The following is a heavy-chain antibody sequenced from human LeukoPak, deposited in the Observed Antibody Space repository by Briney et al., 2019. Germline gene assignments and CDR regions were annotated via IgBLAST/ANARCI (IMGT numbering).Heavy chain of an antibody. V-gene: IGHV3-30*18. J-gene: IGHJ4*02. CDR3: AKGLSGSPPPY. CDR2: ISYDGSNK. CDR1: RFTFSRYG. D-gene: IGHD3-10*01. Sequence: GSLRLSCAASRFTFSRYGMHWVRQAPGKGLEWVAVISYDGSNKYYVDSVKGRFTISRDNSKNTLYLQMNSLRAEDTAVYYCAKGLSGSPPPYWGQGTLVTVSS.